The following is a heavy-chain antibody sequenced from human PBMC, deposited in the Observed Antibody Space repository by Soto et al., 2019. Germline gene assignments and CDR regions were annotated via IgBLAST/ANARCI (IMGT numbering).Heavy chain of an antibody. V-gene: IGHV1-8*01. CDR3: ARDLRYNWKGHFDY. Sequence: ASVKVSCKTSGYTFTSYDINWVRQATGQGLEWMGWMNPNSGNTGYAQKFQGRVSMTRSTSISTAYMELNSLRAEDTAVYYCARDLRYNWKGHFDYWGQGTLVTVSS. J-gene: IGHJ4*02. D-gene: IGHD1-1*01. CDR1: GYTFTSYD. CDR2: MNPNSGNT.